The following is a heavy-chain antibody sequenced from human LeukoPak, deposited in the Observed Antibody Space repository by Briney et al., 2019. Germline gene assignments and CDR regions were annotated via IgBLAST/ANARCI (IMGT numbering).Heavy chain of an antibody. CDR1: GYTFTTYD. J-gene: IGHJ4*02. V-gene: IGHV1-8*01. CDR3: ARGGGYDYIWGSYRYPYFDY. D-gene: IGHD3-16*02. CDR2: MNPNSGNT. Sequence: ASVKVSCKASGYTFTTYDINLVRQATGQGLEWMGWMNPNSGNTGYAQKFQGRVTMTRNTSISTAYMELSSLRSEDTAVYYCARGGGYDYIWGSYRYPYFDYWGQGTLVTVSS.